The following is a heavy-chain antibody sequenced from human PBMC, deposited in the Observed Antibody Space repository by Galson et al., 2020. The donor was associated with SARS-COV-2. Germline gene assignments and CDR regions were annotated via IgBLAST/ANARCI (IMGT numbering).Heavy chain of an antibody. V-gene: IGHV3-23*01. CDR2: ISGSGGST. CDR1: GFTFSSYA. Sequence: GGSLRLSCAASGFTFSSYAMSWVRQAPGKGLEWVSAISGSGGSTYYADSVKGRFTISRDNSKNTLYLQMNSLRAEDTAVYYCAKVPGSIAVAGGFYFDYWGQGTLVTVSS. J-gene: IGHJ4*02. CDR3: AKVPGSIAVAGGFYFDY. D-gene: IGHD6-19*01.